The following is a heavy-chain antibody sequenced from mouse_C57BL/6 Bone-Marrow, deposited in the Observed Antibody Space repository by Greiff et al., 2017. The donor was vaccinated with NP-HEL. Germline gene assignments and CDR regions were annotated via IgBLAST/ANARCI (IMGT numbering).Heavy chain of an antibody. CDR3: ARGGGNYGGAGFAY. CDR1: GYTFTSYG. Sequence: VQLQQSGAELARPGASVKLSCKASGYTFTSYGISWVKQRTGQGLEWIGEIYPRSGNTYYNEKFKGKATLTADKSSSTAYMELRSLTSEYSAVYFCARGGGNYGGAGFAYWGQGTLVTVSA. D-gene: IGHD2-1*01. J-gene: IGHJ3*01. V-gene: IGHV1-81*01. CDR2: IYPRSGNT.